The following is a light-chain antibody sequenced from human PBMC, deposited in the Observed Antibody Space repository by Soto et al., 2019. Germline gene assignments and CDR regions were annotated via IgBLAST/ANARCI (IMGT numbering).Light chain of an antibody. Sequence: DIQVTKCSDALSASEEDRSTSYCRASQSVSIWLAWYQQKPGRAPKLLIYKSSILESGVPSRFSGSGSGTEFTLTISSLQPDDFAPYYCQQFNTSPWTFGQGTKVDIK. J-gene: IGKJ1*01. V-gene: IGKV1-5*03. CDR1: QSVSIW. CDR3: QQFNTSPWT. CDR2: KSS.